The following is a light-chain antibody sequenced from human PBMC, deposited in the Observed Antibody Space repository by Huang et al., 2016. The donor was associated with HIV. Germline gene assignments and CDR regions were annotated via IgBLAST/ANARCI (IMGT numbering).Light chain of an antibody. CDR1: QSVGSK. V-gene: IGKV3-15*01. CDR3: QQYNNWPYT. Sequence: DTVMTQTPATLSVSPGARATLSCRASQSVGSKLAWFQQKPGHAPRLLIHGASTRATGIPARFSGSWSGTEFTLTISSLQSEDFAVYYCQQYNNWPYTFGQGTKLEIK. CDR2: GAS. J-gene: IGKJ2*01.